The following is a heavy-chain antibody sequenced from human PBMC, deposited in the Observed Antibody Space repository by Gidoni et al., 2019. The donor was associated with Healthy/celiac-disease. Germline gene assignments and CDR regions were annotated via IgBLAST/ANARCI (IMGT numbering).Heavy chain of an antibody. J-gene: IGHJ6*02. V-gene: IGHV3-33*08. D-gene: IGHD3-3*01. CDR1: GFTFSSYG. CDR3: ARDTYYDFWSGYYTGDYYYGMDV. Sequence: QVQLVESGGGVVQPGRSLRLSCAASGFTFSSYGMHWVRQAPGKGLEWGAVIWYDGSNKYYADSVKGRFTISRDNSKNTLYLQMNSLRAEDTAVYYCARDTYYDFWSGYYTGDYYYGMDVWGQGTTVTVSS. CDR2: IWYDGSNK.